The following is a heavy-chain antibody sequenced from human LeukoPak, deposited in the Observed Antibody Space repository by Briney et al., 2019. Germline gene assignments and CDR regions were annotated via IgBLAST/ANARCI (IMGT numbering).Heavy chain of an antibody. V-gene: IGHV4-59*01. CDR2: IYYRGST. CDR1: GGSIRSYS. D-gene: IGHD5-18*01. Sequence: PSETLSLTCTVSGGSIRSYSWSWIRQPPGKGLAWIGYIYYRGSTNYNPSLKSRLTIFVNTSKNHFSLNLSSVTAADTAVYYCARSVDTSMAGDYWGQGTLLTVSS. CDR3: ARSVDTSMAGDY. J-gene: IGHJ4*02.